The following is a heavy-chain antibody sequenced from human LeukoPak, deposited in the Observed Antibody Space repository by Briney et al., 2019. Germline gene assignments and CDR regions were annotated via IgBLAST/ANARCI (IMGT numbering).Heavy chain of an antibody. V-gene: IGHV3-7*01. Sequence: AGGSLRLSCAASGFTFSSYWMSWVRQAPGKGLEWVANIKQDGSEKYYVDSVKGRFTISRDNAKNSLYLQMNSLRAEDTAVYYCARCPTYCSGGSCYSFHYMDVWGKGTTVTISS. CDR1: GFTFSSYW. J-gene: IGHJ6*03. CDR2: IKQDGSEK. D-gene: IGHD2-15*01. CDR3: ARCPTYCSGGSCYSFHYMDV.